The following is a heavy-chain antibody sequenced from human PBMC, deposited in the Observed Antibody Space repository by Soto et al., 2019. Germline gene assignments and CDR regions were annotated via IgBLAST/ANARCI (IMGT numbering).Heavy chain of an antibody. D-gene: IGHD4-4*01. CDR1: GVSISSYY. CDR2: IYYSGST. CDR3: ARGSTGFYSKLSGMDV. Sequence: SETLSLTCTVSGVSISSYYWSWIRQPPGKGLEWIGYIYYSGSTNYNPSLKSRVTISVDTSKNQFSLKLSSVTAADTAVYYCARGSTGFYSKLSGMDVWGQGTTVTVSS. J-gene: IGHJ6*02. V-gene: IGHV4-59*01.